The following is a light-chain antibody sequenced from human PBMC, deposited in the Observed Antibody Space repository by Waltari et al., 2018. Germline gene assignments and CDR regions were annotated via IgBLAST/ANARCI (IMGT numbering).Light chain of an antibody. J-gene: IGLJ3*02. V-gene: IGLV4-69*01. CDR3: QTGGHGTWV. CDR2: VNSDGSH. CDR1: SGHTSNT. Sequence: QLLLPPPPSSSSSLRASAKLPSSPISGHTSNTVAARHQQPGKGPRYLMKVNSDGSHSKGDEIPDRFSGSSSGAERYLTISSLQSEDEADYYCQTGGHGTWVFGGGTKLTVL.